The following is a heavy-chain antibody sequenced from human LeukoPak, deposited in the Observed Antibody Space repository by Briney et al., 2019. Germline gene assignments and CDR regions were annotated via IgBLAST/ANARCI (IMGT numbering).Heavy chain of an antibody. CDR3: ARDPYDSSWGLCYFDY. Sequence: GGSLRLSCAASGFTFSSYWMSRVRQAPGKGLEWVANIKQDGSDKYYVDSVKGRFTISRDNAKNSLYLQMNSLRAEDTAVYYCARDPYDSSWGLCYFDYWGQGNLVTVSS. V-gene: IGHV3-7*04. D-gene: IGHD3-22*01. J-gene: IGHJ4*02. CDR1: GFTFSSYW. CDR2: IKQDGSDK.